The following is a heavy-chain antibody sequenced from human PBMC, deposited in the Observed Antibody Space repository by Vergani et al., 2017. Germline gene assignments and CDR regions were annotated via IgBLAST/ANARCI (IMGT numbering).Heavy chain of an antibody. CDR2: ISAYNGNT. CDR3: ARDRLELRHPKGKGGEFDP. D-gene: IGHD1-7*01. J-gene: IGHJ5*02. Sequence: QVQLLQSGAEVKKPGASVKVSCKASGYTFTSYGISWVRQAPGQGLEWMGWISAYNGNTNYAQKLQGRVTMTTDTATITAYMELRSLRSDDTAVYYCARDRLELRHPKGKGGEFDPWGQGSLVTVSS. CDR1: GYTFTSYG. V-gene: IGHV1-18*04.